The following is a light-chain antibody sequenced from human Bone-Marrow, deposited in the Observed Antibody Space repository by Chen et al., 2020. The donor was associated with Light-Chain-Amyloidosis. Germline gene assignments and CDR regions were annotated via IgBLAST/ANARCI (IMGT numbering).Light chain of an antibody. CDR1: DLPTKY. J-gene: IGLJ2*01. Sequence: SYEPTQPPSVSVSPGQTARITCSGDDLPTKYAYWYQQKPGPAPVLVIHRDTERPSGISERFSGSSSGTTATFTISGVQAEDEADYHCQSADSSGTYEVIFGGGTKLTVL. CDR2: RDT. CDR3: QSADSSGTYEVI. V-gene: IGLV3-25*03.